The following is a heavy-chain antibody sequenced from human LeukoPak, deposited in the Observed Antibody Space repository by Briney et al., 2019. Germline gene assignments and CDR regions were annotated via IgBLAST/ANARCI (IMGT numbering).Heavy chain of an antibody. CDR2: ISYDGGNK. V-gene: IGHV3-30*18. Sequence: GGSLRLSCAASGFTFSDYGMHWVRQAPGKGLEWVALISYDGGNKFYADSVRDRFTISRDNSKNTLFLQMNSLRTEDTAMYYCAKVFEVRGARRPRDYWGQGTLVIVSS. CDR3: AKVFEVRGARRPRDY. CDR1: GFTFSDYG. J-gene: IGHJ4*02. D-gene: IGHD3-10*01.